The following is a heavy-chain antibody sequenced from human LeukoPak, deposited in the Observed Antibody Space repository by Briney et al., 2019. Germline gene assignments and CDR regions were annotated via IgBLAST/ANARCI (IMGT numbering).Heavy chain of an antibody. CDR3: ARDPHSSGYYCNAFDI. CDR2: IYYSGST. CDR1: GGSISSSSYY. Sequence: SETLSLTCTVSGGSISSSSYYWGWIRQPPGKGLEWLGSIYYSGSTYYNPSLKSRITISVDTSKNQFSLKLSSVTAADTAVYYCARDPHSSGYYCNAFDIWGQGTMVTVSS. J-gene: IGHJ3*02. D-gene: IGHD3-22*01. V-gene: IGHV4-39*07.